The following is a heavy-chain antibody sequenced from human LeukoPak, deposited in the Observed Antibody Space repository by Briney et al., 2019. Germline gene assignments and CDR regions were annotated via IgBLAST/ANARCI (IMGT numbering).Heavy chain of an antibody. V-gene: IGHV3-48*01. CDR1: GFTFSTYN. J-gene: IGHJ4*02. D-gene: IGHD4-17*01. Sequence: GGSLRLSCAASGFTFSTYNMNWVRQAPGKGLEWLSYISSSSSTIYYADSVKGRFTISRDNAKNTLYLQMNSLRAEDTAVYYCAKDLMTTVTIDYWGQGTLVTVSS. CDR3: AKDLMTTVTIDY. CDR2: ISSSSSTI.